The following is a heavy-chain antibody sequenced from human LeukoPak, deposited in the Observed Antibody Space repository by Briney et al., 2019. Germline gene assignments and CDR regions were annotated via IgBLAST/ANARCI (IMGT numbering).Heavy chain of an antibody. CDR3: ARDNRGPAVARKGYYFDY. D-gene: IGHD6-19*01. V-gene: IGHV3-66*01. Sequence: GGSLRLSCAASGFTVSSNYMSWVRQAPGKGLEWVSVIYSGGSTYYADSVKGRFTISRDNSKNTLYLQMNSLRAEDTAVFYCARDNRGPAVARKGYYFDYWGQGTLVTVSS. J-gene: IGHJ4*02. CDR2: IYSGGST. CDR1: GFTVSSNY.